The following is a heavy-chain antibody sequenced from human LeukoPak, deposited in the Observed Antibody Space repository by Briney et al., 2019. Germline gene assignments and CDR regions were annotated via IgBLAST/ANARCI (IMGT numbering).Heavy chain of an antibody. V-gene: IGHV1-8*01. J-gene: IGHJ3*02. CDR3: ARARTDLESGDLSYAFEI. D-gene: IGHD1-1*01. CDR1: GYTFLRYD. Sequence: ASVKVSCKASGYTFLRYDINWVRQAAGQGLEWMGWMNPNSANTGYAEKFQGRVSMTRDNPMSTAYMELSGLRPDDTAVYYCARARTDLESGDLSYAFEIWGQGTMITVSS. CDR2: MNPNSANT.